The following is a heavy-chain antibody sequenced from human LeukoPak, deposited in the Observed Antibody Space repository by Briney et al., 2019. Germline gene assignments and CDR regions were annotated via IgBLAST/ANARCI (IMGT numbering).Heavy chain of an antibody. V-gene: IGHV3-73*01. CDR1: GFTFSGSA. J-gene: IGHJ4*02. CDR3: TRRHCTNGVCYHLHY. CDR2: IRSKANSYAT. D-gene: IGHD2-8*01. Sequence: GGSLRLSCAASGFTFSGSAMHWVRQASGKGLEWVGRIRSKANSYATAYAASVKGRFTISRDDSKNTAYLQMTSLNTEDTAVYYCTRRHCTNGVCYHLHYWGQGTLVPVSS.